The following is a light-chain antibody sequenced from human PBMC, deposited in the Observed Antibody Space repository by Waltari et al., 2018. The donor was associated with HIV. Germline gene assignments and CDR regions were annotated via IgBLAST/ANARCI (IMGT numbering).Light chain of an antibody. V-gene: IGLV2-8*01. Sequence: QSALTQPPSASGSPGQSVTLSCTGTSSDVGGFDYVSWYQQHPAKAPKLLIYAVNSRPPGVPRLFCGSKSGYAASLTFCGSQTEDEADYYSSSDADTNNALFCGGPKLT. CDR2: AVN. J-gene: IGLJ3*02. CDR3: SSDADTNNAL. CDR1: SSDVGGFDY.